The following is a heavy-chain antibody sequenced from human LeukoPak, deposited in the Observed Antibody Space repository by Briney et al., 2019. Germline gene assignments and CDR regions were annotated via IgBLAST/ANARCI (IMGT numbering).Heavy chain of an antibody. CDR1: GYSFTSYW. D-gene: IGHD3-10*01. V-gene: IGHV5-51*01. CDR3: ARHFTPYGSGSYYPSGFDP. CDR2: IYPGDSDT. J-gene: IGHJ5*02. Sequence: GESLKISCKGSGYSFTSYWIGWVRQMPGKGLEWMGIIYPGDSDTRYSPSFQGQVTISADKSISTAYLQWSSLKASDTAMYYCARHFTPYGSGSYYPSGFDPWGQGTLVTVSS.